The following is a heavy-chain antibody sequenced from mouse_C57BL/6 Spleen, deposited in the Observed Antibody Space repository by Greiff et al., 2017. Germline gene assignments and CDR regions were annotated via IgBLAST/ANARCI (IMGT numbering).Heavy chain of an antibody. CDR3: ARKEGDY. CDR2: INPSSGYT. J-gene: IGHJ2*01. V-gene: IGHV1-7*01. Sequence: VQLQQSGAELVKPGASVKLSCKASGYTFTSYWMHWVKQRPGQGLEWIGYINPSSGYTKYNQKFKDKATVTADKSSSTAYMQLSSLTYEDSAVYYWARKEGDYWGQSATLSVSS. CDR1: GYTFTSYW.